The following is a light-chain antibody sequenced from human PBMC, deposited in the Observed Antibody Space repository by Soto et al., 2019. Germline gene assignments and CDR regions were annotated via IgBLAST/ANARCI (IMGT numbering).Light chain of an antibody. CDR3: QQLGNYPLT. J-gene: IGKJ4*01. CDR1: QGISSY. Sequence: QLTQSPSSLSASVGDRVTITCRASQGISSYFAWYQQKPGKAPKLLIYGASTLQSGVPSRFSGSGSGTYFTLTISSLQPEDFAIYYCQQLGNYPLTFGGGTKVEIK. CDR2: GAS. V-gene: IGKV1-9*01.